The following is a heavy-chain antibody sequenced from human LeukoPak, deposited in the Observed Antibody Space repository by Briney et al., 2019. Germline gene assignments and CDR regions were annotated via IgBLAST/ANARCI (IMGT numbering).Heavy chain of an antibody. V-gene: IGHV4-39*01. D-gene: IGHD3-3*01. J-gene: IGHJ5*02. CDR2: IYYSGST. CDR3: ARLFSLNPFFHHTIFGVVITDNWFDP. CDR1: GGSIGSSSYY. Sequence: SETLSLTCTVSGGSIGSSSYYWGWIRQPPGKGLEWIGSIYYSGSTYYNPSLKSRVTISVDTSKNQFSLKLSSVTAADTAVYYCARLFSLNPFFHHTIFGVVITDNWFDPWGQGTLVTVSS.